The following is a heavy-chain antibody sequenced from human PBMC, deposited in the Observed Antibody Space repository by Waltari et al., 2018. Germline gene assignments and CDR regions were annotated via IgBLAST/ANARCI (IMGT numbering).Heavy chain of an antibody. J-gene: IGHJ6*02. CDR3: AGGDGGYFYYKLDV. V-gene: IGHV1-69*02. CDR1: GDTFSSDT. CDR2: IIPDIKYT. Sequence: QVHLVQSGAEVKKPGSSVKVSCKPSGDTFSSDTVNWVRQAPGQGLEWMGRIIPDIKYTDYARGLQGRFTITADKSTSTVYMELTSLTSEDTAVYYCAGGDGGYFYYKLDVWGQGTTVTVSS. D-gene: IGHD2-21*02.